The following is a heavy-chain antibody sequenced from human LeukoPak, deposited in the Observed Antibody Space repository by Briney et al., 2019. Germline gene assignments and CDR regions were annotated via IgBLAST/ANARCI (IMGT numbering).Heavy chain of an antibody. CDR3: ARMWSTTTSGWNWFDP. V-gene: IGHV1-2*02. Sequence: ASVKASCKASGYTFTGYYVYWVRQAPGQGLEWMGWINPNSGDTNYAQKFQGRVTMTRDTSISTAYMDLSSLRSDDTAMYYCARMWSTTTSGWNWFDPWGQGTLVTVSS. CDR1: GYTFTGYY. J-gene: IGHJ5*02. CDR2: INPNSGDT. D-gene: IGHD1-1*01.